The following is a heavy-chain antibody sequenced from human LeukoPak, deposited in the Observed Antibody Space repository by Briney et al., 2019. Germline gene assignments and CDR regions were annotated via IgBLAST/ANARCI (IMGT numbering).Heavy chain of an antibody. D-gene: IGHD6-6*01. CDR3: ARESIAARPTHYFDY. Sequence: SETLSLTCTVSGGSISSYYWSWIRQPPGKGLEWIGYIYYSGSTNYNPSLKSRVTISVDTSKNQFSMKLSSVTAADTVVYYCARESIAARPTHYFDYWGQGTLVTVSS. CDR1: GGSISSYY. J-gene: IGHJ4*02. CDR2: IYYSGST. V-gene: IGHV4-59*01.